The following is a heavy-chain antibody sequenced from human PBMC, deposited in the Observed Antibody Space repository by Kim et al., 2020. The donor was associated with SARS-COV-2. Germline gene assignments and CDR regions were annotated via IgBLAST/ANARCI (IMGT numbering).Heavy chain of an antibody. CDR3: ASTTVVTHDAFDI. Sequence: GGSLRLSCAASGFTFSSYAMSWVRQAPGKGLEWVSAISGSGGSTYYADSVKGRFTISRDNSKNTLYLQMNSLRAEDTAVYYCASTTVVTHDAFDIWGQGTMVTVSS. D-gene: IGHD4-17*01. J-gene: IGHJ3*02. CDR2: ISGSGGST. CDR1: GFTFSSYA. V-gene: IGHV3-23*01.